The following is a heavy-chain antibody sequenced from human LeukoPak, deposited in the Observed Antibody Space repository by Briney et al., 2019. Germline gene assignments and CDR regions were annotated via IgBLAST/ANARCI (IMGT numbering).Heavy chain of an antibody. Sequence: SETLSLTCAVYGGSFSGYYWSWIRQPPGKGLEWIGSIYHSGSTYYNPSLKSRVTISVDTSKNQFSLKLSSVTAADTAVYYCARVEGYCSSTRCYVYFDYWGQGTLVTVSS. CDR3: ARVEGYCSSTRCYVYFDY. CDR2: IYHSGST. D-gene: IGHD2-2*01. CDR1: GGSFSGYY. J-gene: IGHJ4*02. V-gene: IGHV4-34*01.